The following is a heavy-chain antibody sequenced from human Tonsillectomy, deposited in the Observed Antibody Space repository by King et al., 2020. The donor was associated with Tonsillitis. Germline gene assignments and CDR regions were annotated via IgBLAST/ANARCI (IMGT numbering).Heavy chain of an antibody. CDR2: IIPMFDTT. J-gene: IGHJ6*02. Sequence: QLVQSGAEVKKPGSSVKVSCKASVDTFSNYAISWVRQAPGQGLEWMGVIIPMFDTTNYAQKLQGRVTITADESRRTAYLELSSLRSEDTGVYYCARVGEGGPSSYYGMDVWGQGTTVTVSS. CDR1: VDTFSNYA. V-gene: IGHV1-69*01. CDR3: ARVGEGGPSSYYGMDV. D-gene: IGHD3-16*01.